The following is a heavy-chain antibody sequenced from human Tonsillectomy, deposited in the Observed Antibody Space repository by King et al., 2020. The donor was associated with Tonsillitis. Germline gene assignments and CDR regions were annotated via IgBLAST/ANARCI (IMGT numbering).Heavy chain of an antibody. CDR1: GYTFTDYY. CDR3: ARETSDFFNWCDP. J-gene: IGHJ5*02. D-gene: IGHD3-3*01. CDR2: INPNSGGT. Sequence: VQLVESGAEVKKPGASVKVSCKASGYTFTDYYIHWVRQAPGQGLEWMGWINPNSGGTKYAQIFQGRLTMTRDTSIDTAYMELSRLRFDDTALYFCARETSDFFNWCDPWGQGTLVTVSS. V-gene: IGHV1-2*02.